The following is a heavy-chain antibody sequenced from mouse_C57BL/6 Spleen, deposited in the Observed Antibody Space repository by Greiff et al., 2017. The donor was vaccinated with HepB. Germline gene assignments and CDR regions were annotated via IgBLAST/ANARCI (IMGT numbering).Heavy chain of an antibody. CDR2: ILPGSGST. D-gene: IGHD2-5*01. J-gene: IGHJ2*01. Sequence: VQLQQSGAELMKPGASVKLSCKATGYTFTGYWIEWVKQRPGHGLEWIGEILPGSGSTNYNQKFEGKSTLTVDKSSSTAYMQLSSLTSEDSAVYYCARSGYSNYEGDYWGQGTTLTVSS. V-gene: IGHV1-9*01. CDR1: GYTFTGYW. CDR3: ARSGYSNYEGDY.